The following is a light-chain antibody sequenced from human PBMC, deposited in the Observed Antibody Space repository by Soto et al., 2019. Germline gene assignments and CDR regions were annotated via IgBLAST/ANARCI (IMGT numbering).Light chain of an antibody. CDR2: EVT. V-gene: IGLV2-14*01. Sequence: QSALTQPASVSGSPGQSITISCTGTSSDVGTYDYVSWYQQHPGKAPKLIIYEVTNRPSGVSNRFAGSKSANTAYLTISGLQAEDEADYYCSSYKSSSTLYVFGTGTKVTVL. CDR3: SSYKSSSTLYV. CDR1: SSDVGTYDY. J-gene: IGLJ1*01.